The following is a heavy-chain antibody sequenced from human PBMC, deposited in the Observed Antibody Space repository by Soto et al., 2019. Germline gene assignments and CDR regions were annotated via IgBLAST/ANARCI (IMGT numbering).Heavy chain of an antibody. V-gene: IGHV4-61*01. CDR2: IYYSGST. CDR1: GGSVSSGSYY. Sequence: PSETLSLTCTVSGGSVSSGSYYWSWIRQPPGKGLEWIGYIYYSGSTNYNPSLKSRVTISVDTSKNQFSLKLSSVTAADTAVYYCAREIPRSGWSFDYWGQGTLVTVS. CDR3: AREIPRSGWSFDY. D-gene: IGHD6-19*01. J-gene: IGHJ4*02.